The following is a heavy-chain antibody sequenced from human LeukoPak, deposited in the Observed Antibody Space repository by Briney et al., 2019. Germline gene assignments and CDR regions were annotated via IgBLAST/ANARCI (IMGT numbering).Heavy chain of an antibody. D-gene: IGHD3-22*01. CDR2: IRYDGSKK. J-gene: IGHJ4*02. CDR1: GFTLSNYG. Sequence: GGSLRLSCTASGFTLSNYGMHWVRQAPGKGLEWVAFIRYDGSKKYYIDSVKGRFTISRDNSKNTLYLQMNSLRAEDTAVYYCASSYDSSGYYPSDYWSQGTLVTVSS. CDR3: ASSYDSSGYYPSDY. V-gene: IGHV3-30*02.